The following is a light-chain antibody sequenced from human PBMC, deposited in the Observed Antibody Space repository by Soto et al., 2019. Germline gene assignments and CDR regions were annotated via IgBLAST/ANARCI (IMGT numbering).Light chain of an antibody. Sequence: SVLSRPASVSDSPGQSITISCTVTSSDVGGSNFVSWYQQHPGKPPKLIIYDVANRPSGVSNRFSGYKSGSTASLIISRLQTEDEADYYCVSYTSSTTYVFGTGTPVTVL. CDR3: VSYTSSTTYV. CDR1: SSDVGGSNF. V-gene: IGLV2-14*03. CDR2: DVA. J-gene: IGLJ1*01.